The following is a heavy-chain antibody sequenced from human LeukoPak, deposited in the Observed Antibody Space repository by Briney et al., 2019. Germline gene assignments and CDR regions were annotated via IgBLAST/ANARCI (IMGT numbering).Heavy chain of an antibody. V-gene: IGHV3-48*01. D-gene: IGHD5-12*01. Sequence: GGSLRLSFAASGFTFSSYSMNWVRQAPGKGLEWVSYISSSSSTIYYADSVKGRFTISRDNAKNSLYLQMNSLRAEDTAVFYCARDPGYSNSPYYLDYWGQGTLVTVSS. J-gene: IGHJ4*02. CDR3: ARDPGYSNSPYYLDY. CDR2: ISSSSSTI. CDR1: GFTFSSYS.